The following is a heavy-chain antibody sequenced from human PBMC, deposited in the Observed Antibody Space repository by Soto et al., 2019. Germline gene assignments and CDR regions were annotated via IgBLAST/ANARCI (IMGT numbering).Heavy chain of an antibody. J-gene: IGHJ5*02. V-gene: IGHV1-18*01. CDR1: CYTFTSYG. CDR3: ARDRGDYDFWSGYYYNWFDP. Sequence: ASVKVACKASCYTFTSYGISWVRQATGQGLEWMGWISAYNGNTNYAQKLQGRVTMTTDTSTSTAYMELRSLRSDDTAVYYCARDRGDYDFWSGYYYNWFDPWGQGTLVTVSS. CDR2: ISAYNGNT. D-gene: IGHD3-3*01.